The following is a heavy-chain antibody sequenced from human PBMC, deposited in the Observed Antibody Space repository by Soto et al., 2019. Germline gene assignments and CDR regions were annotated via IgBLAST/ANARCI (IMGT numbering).Heavy chain of an antibody. CDR2: IIPIFGTA. D-gene: IGHD3-10*01. V-gene: IGHV1-69*01. CDR3: ATPGEY. Sequence: QVQLVQSGAEVKKPGSSVKVSCKASGGTFSSYAISWVRQAPGQGLEWMGGIIPIFGTANYAQKFQGRVTITADESTSQAYMGLSSRRSENRAVYYWATPGEYWGQEPLVTVSS. J-gene: IGHJ4*02. CDR1: GGTFSSYA.